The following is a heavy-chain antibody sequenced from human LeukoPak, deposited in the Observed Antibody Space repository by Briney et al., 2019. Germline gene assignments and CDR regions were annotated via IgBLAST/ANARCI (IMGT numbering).Heavy chain of an antibody. CDR1: GGSISSDDYY. Sequence: SETLSLTCTVSGGSISSDDYYWSWIRQHPGKGLEWIGYIYYSGTTYYNPSLESRVAMSIDTSKNQFSLKLSSVTAADTAVYYCARETVDYSNFVGWFDPWGQGTLVSVAS. CDR3: ARETVDYSNFVGWFDP. D-gene: IGHD4-11*01. V-gene: IGHV4-31*03. J-gene: IGHJ5*02. CDR2: IYYSGTT.